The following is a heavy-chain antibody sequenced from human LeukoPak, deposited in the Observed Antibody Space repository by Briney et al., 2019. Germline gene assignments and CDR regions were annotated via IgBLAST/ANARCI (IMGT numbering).Heavy chain of an antibody. D-gene: IGHD3-22*01. CDR1: GGSISSYY. V-gene: IGHV4-59*01. J-gene: IGHJ4*02. CDR3: AKDRDYYDSSGYPSV. Sequence: SETLSLTCTVSGGSISSYYWSWIRQPPGKGLEWIGYIYYSGSTNYNPSLKSRVTISVDTSKNQFSLKLSSVTAADTAVYYCAKDRDYYDSSGYPSVWGQGTLVTVSS. CDR2: IYYSGST.